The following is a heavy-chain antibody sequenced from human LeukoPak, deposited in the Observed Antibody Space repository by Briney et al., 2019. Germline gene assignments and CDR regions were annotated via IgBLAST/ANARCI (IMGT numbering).Heavy chain of an antibody. Sequence: SETLSLTCAVYGGSFSGYYWSWIRQPPGKGLEWIGEINHSGSTNYNPSLKSRVTISLDTSKNQFSLKLSSVTAADTAVYYCARGRGYYDYVWGSYRVGYYYMDVWGKGTTVTVSS. J-gene: IGHJ6*03. CDR2: INHSGST. CDR3: ARGRGYYDYVWGSYRVGYYYMDV. D-gene: IGHD3-16*02. V-gene: IGHV4-34*01. CDR1: GGSFSGYY.